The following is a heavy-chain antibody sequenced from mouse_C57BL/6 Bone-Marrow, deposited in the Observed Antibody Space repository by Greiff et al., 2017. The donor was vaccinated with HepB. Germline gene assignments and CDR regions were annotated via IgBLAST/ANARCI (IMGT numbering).Heavy chain of an antibody. D-gene: IGHD4-1*01. CDR2: INPNNGGT. J-gene: IGHJ1*03. Sequence: VQLQQSGPELVKPGASVKISCKASGYTFTDYYMNWVKQSHGKSLEWIGDINPNNGGTSYNQKFKGKATLTVDKSSSTAYMELRSLTSEDSAVYYCALGYWYFDVWGTGTTVTVSS. CDR1: GYTFTDYY. CDR3: ALGYWYFDV. V-gene: IGHV1-26*01.